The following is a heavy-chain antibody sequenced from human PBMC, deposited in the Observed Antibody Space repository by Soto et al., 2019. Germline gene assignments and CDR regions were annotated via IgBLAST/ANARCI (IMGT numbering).Heavy chain of an antibody. J-gene: IGHJ3*02. Sequence: QEQLEQSGTEVKKPGSSVKVSYKASGGTFNDFVISWVRQAPGQGLEWMGGIIPISNTANYAPKFQGRVTITADGVRSTAYMELSSLRSENTAVYYCAREKWTRWSGSQARFDIWGQGTMVTVSS. V-gene: IGHV1-69*01. CDR2: IIPISNTA. D-gene: IGHD3-3*01. CDR1: GGTFNDFV. CDR3: AREKWTRWSGSQARFDI.